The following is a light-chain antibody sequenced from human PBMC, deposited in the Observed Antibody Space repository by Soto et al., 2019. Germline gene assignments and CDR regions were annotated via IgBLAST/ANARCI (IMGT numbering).Light chain of an antibody. J-gene: IGKJ5*01. V-gene: IGKV1-9*01. Sequence: DIQLTQSPSLLSASIGDRVTITCRASHDISTFLAWYQQKPGKAPKLLIYEASTLQSGVPSRFSGSGSGTEFTLTISGLLPKDFAAYHCQQLYTLPFTFGQGTRLEIK. CDR2: EAS. CDR3: QQLYTLPFT. CDR1: HDISTF.